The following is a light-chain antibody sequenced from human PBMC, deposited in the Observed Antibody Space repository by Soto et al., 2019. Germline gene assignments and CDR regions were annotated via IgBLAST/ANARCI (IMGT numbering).Light chain of an antibody. J-gene: IGLJ1*01. CDR3: SSYTRSSTSYV. CDR1: SSDVGGYNY. CDR2: EVS. Sequence: QSALTQPASVSGAPGQAITISCTGTSSDVGGYNYVSWYQQHPGKAPKLMIYEVSNRPSRVSNRFSGSKSGNTASLTISGLQAADEADYYCSSYTRSSTSYVFGPGTRSPS. V-gene: IGLV2-14*01.